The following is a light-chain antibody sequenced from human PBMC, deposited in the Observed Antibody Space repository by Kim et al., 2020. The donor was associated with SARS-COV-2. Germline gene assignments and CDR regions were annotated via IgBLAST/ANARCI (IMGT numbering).Light chain of an antibody. J-gene: IGLJ3*02. CDR1: SGNSSYA. CDR2: LNSDGSH. Sequence: VKLTCTLSSGNSSYAIAWHQQQPEKGPRYLMKLNSDGSHSKGDGIPDRFSGSSSGAERYLTISSLQSEDEADYYCQTWGTGSNWVFGGGTQLTVL. CDR3: QTWGTGSNWV. V-gene: IGLV4-69*01.